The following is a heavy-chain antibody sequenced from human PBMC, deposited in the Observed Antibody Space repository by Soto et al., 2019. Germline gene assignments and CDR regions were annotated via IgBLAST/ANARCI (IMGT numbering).Heavy chain of an antibody. CDR3: EGGIRATVPVSAFLVNRSSDL. CDR2: ISSSSSTI. D-gene: IGHD1-26*01. V-gene: IGHV3-48*01. Sequence: PGKGLEWVSYISSSSSTIYYADSVKGRFTISRDNAKNSLYLQMNSLRAEDTFFFQAEGGIRATVPVSAFLVNRSSDL. J-gene: IGHJ2*01.